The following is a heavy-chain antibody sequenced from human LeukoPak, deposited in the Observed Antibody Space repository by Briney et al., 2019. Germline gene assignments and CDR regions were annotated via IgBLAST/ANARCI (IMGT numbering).Heavy chain of an antibody. CDR1: GGSFSGYY. V-gene: IGHV4-34*01. CDR2: INHSGST. J-gene: IGHJ3*02. Sequence: SETLSLTCAVYGGSFSGYYWSWIRQPPGKGLEWIGEINHSGSTNYNPSLKSRVTISVDTSKNQFSLKLSSVTAADTAVYHCRVRGPFDIWGQGTMVTVSS. CDR3: RVRGPFDI. D-gene: IGHD1-1*01.